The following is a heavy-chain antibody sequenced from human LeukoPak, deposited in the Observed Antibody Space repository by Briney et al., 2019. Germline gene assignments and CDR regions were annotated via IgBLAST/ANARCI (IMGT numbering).Heavy chain of an antibody. J-gene: IGHJ4*02. CDR1: GFTFSSYS. D-gene: IGHD6-13*01. CDR3: ARAPSTNLWDSSWYYFDY. Sequence: PGGSLRLSCAASGFTFSSYSMNWVRQAPGKGLEWVSYISSSSSTIYYADSVKGRFTISRDNAKNSLYLQMNSLRAEDTAVYYCARAPSTNLWDSSWYYFDYWGQGTLVTVSS. CDR2: ISSSSSTI. V-gene: IGHV3-48*01.